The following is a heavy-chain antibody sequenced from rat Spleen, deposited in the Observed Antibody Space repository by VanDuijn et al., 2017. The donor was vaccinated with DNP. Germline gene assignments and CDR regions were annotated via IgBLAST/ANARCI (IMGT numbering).Heavy chain of an antibody. J-gene: IGHJ3*01. V-gene: IGHV5-7*01. CDR2: ISYDGSST. CDR1: GFTFSDYN. D-gene: IGHD1-4*01. Sequence: EVQLVESGGGLVQPGRSLKLSCAASGFTFSDYNMAWVRQAPKKGLEWVATISYDGSSTYYRDSVKGRFTISRDNANRTLYLQMDSLRSEDTATYYCATHTFTGGITTPFAYWGQGTLVTVSS. CDR3: ATHTFTGGITTPFAY.